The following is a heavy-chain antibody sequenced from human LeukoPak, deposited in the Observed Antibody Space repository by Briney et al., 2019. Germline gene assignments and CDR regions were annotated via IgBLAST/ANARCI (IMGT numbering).Heavy chain of an antibody. CDR2: ISSSGSTI. D-gene: IGHD3-22*01. Sequence: TTGGSLRLSCAASGFTFSDYYMSWIRQAPGKGLEWVSYISSSGSTIYYADSVKGRFTISRDNAKNSLYLQMNSLRAEDTAVYYCARSGNYYDSSGYYLFDYWGQGTLVTVSS. CDR3: ARSGNYYDSSGYYLFDY. V-gene: IGHV3-11*01. CDR1: GFTFSDYY. J-gene: IGHJ4*02.